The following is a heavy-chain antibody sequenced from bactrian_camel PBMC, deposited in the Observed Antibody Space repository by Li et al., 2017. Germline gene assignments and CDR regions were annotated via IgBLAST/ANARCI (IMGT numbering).Heavy chain of an antibody. D-gene: IGHD6*01. J-gene: IGHJ4*01. CDR3: AARYGGSWASEYRY. Sequence: HVQLVESGGGLVQPGGSLRLSCAASGFTFSSYTMTWVRQAHGKGLEWVSEISGDGSDIKYADSVKGRFAISRDNGKNAVYLQMNDLKPDDTAMYYCAARYGGSWASEYRYWGQGTQVTVS. CDR1: GFTFSSYT. CDR2: ISGDGSDI. V-gene: IGHV3S7*01.